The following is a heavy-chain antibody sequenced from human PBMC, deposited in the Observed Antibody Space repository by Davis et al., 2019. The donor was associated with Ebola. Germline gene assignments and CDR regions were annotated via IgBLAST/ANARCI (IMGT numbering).Heavy chain of an antibody. J-gene: IGHJ4*02. Sequence: GGSLRLSCKDSGNSFTSHWIGWVRQMPGKGLEWMGLIYTGDSDTRYSPSFEGQVTISADTSITTAYLQWRSLKASDTAIYYCARGTNAYNPGGYFDSWGQGTLVTVSS. D-gene: IGHD5-24*01. CDR1: GNSFTSHW. V-gene: IGHV5-51*01. CDR2: IYTGDSDT. CDR3: ARGTNAYNPGGYFDS.